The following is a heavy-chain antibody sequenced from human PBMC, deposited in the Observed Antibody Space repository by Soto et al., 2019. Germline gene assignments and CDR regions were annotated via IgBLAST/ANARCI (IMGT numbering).Heavy chain of an antibody. J-gene: IGHJ4*02. D-gene: IGHD5-12*01. V-gene: IGHV4-30-4*01. CDR2: IYYSGST. Sequence: SETLSLTCTVSGGSISSGDYYWSWIRQPPGKGLEWIGYIYYSGSTNYNPSLKSRVTISVDTSKNQISLKLSSVTAADTAVYYCANDPGYSLDYWGQGTQVTVSS. CDR3: ANDPGYSLDY. CDR1: GGSISSGDYY.